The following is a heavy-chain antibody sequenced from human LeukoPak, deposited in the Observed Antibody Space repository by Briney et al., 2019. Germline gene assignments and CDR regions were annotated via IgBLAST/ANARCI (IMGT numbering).Heavy chain of an antibody. V-gene: IGHV3-48*01. CDR2: ISSSSSSI. J-gene: IGHJ6*02. CDR1: GFIFSSYS. CDR3: AKVPGPIYGMDV. D-gene: IGHD3-10*01. Sequence: PGGSLRLSCAASGFIFSSYSMNWVRQAPGKGLECVSYISSSSSSIYYADSVKGRFTISRDNSKNTLYLQMNSLRAEDTAVYYCAKVPGPIYGMDVWGQGTTVTVSS.